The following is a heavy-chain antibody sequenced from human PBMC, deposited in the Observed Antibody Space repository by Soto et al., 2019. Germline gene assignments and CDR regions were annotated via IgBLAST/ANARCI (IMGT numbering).Heavy chain of an antibody. D-gene: IGHD1-7*01. CDR3: ATGRRYSWNYWYAFDI. J-gene: IGHJ3*02. CDR1: GLTCSSYD. V-gene: IGHV3-48*03. CDR2: ISSSGSTI. Sequence: PGGSLILSCPASGLTCSSYDINWVRQAPGQGLEWVSYISSSGSTIYYADSVKGRFTISRDNAKNSLYLQMSSLRAEDTAVYYRATGRRYSWNYWYAFDIWGQGTMVTV.